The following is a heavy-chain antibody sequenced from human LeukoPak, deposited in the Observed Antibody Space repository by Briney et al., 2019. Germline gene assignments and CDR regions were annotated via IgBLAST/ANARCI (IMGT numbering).Heavy chain of an antibody. J-gene: IGHJ4*02. D-gene: IGHD5-18*01. V-gene: IGHV4-39*01. CDR3: ARLGYSSSIDY. CDR1: GGSISSSSYY. Sequence: SETLSLTCTVSGGSISSSSYYWGWIRQPPGKGLEWIGSIYYSGSTYYNPSLKSRVTISVDTSKNQFSLKLSSVTAADTAVYYCARLGYSSSIDYWGQGTPVTVSS. CDR2: IYYSGST.